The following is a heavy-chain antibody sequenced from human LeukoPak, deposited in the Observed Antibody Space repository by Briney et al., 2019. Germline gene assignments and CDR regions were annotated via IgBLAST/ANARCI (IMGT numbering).Heavy chain of an antibody. D-gene: IGHD5/OR15-5a*01. CDR2: IIPIFGTA. CDR1: AGTFSSYA. Sequence: ASVKVSCKASAGTFSSYAISWVRQAPGQGLEWMGRIIPIFGTANYAQKFQGRVTITTDESTSTAYMELSSLRSEDTAVYYCAGGGLRGIDAFDIWGQGTMVTVSS. V-gene: IGHV1-69*05. J-gene: IGHJ3*02. CDR3: AGGGLRGIDAFDI.